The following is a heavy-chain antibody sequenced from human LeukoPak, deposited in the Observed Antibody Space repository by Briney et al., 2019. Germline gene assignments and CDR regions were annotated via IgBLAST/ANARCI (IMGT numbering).Heavy chain of an antibody. CDR3: ARGHYGSGSYYD. CDR1: GYTFTGYY. D-gene: IGHD3-10*01. J-gene: IGHJ4*02. CDR2: INPNSGGT. V-gene: IGHV1-2*02. Sequence: ASVKVSCKASGYTFTGYYMHRVRQAPGQGLEWMGWINPNSGGTNYAQKFQGRVTMTRDTSISTAYMELSRLRSDDTAVYYCARGHYGSGSYYDWGQGTLVTVSS.